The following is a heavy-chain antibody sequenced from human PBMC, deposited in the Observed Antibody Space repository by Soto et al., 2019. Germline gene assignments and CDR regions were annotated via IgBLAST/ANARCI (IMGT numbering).Heavy chain of an antibody. J-gene: IGHJ5*02. CDR3: ASDSTGWFDP. D-gene: IGHD7-27*01. CDR2: FYTSGNT. Sequence: PSETLSLTCTVSGGSVSSYYWSWIRQPAGKGLEWIGRFYTSGNTNYNPSLKSRVTMSLDTSKSQFSLKLSSVTAADTAVYFCASDSTGWFDPWGQGTLVTVSS. V-gene: IGHV4-4*07. CDR1: GGSVSSYY.